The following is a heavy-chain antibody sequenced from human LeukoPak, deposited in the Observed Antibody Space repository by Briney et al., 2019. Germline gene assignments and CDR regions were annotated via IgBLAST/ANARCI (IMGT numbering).Heavy chain of an antibody. V-gene: IGHV4-59*08. CDR1: GGSTSSYY. CDR3: ASVLVDCSGGSCYLDAFDI. CDR2: IYYSGST. D-gene: IGHD2-15*01. J-gene: IGHJ3*02. Sequence: LPETLSLTCTVAGGSTSSYYWSWIRQPPGKGLEWSGYIYYSGSTNYNPSLKSRVTIPVDTSKNQFSLKLSSVPAAQPDVYYCASVLVDCSGGSCYLDAFDIWGQGTMVTVSS.